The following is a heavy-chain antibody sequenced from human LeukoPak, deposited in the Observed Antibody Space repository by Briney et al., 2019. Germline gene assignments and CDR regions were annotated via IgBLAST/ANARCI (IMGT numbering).Heavy chain of an antibody. V-gene: IGHV3-23*01. CDR2: IRGSYDSR. Sequence: GGSLRLSCTVSGFSFSSYAKNWVRHRQAPGQGRVSCIRGSYDSRCYADTVKGRYTISRDNDKNTLYLQMNSLRAEDAAVYYCATNCRGKGQFDYWGRGTLATVS. J-gene: IGHJ4*02. CDR3: ATNCRGKGQFDY. D-gene: IGHD4-23*01. CDR1: GFSFSSYA.